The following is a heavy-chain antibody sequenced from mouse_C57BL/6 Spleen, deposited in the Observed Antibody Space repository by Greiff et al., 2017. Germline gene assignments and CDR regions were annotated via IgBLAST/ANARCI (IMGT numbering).Heavy chain of an antibody. J-gene: IGHJ1*03. Sequence: QVQLQQPGAELVKPGASVTLSCKASGYTFTSYWMHWVKQRPGQGLEWIGMIHPNSGSTNYNEKFKSKATLTVDKSSSTAYMQLSSLTAEDSAVYYWARSRYYGSDWYFDVWGTGTTVTVSS. CDR3: ARSRYYGSDWYFDV. CDR2: IHPNSGST. V-gene: IGHV1-64*01. D-gene: IGHD1-1*01. CDR1: GYTFTSYW.